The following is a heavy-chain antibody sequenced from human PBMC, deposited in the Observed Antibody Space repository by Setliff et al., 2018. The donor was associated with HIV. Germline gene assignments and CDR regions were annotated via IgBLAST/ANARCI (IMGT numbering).Heavy chain of an antibody. J-gene: IGHJ4*02. D-gene: IGHD2-8*01. CDR2: IWYDGSNK. CDR1: GFIFSSYD. Sequence: GGSLRLSCAASGFIFSSYDMHWVRQAPGKGLEWVAVIWYDGSNKYYADSVKGRFTISRDNSKNTLYLQMNSLRAEDTAVYYCAKAPSMQYYFDYWGQGTLVTSPQ. V-gene: IGHV3-33*06. CDR3: AKAPSMQYYFDY.